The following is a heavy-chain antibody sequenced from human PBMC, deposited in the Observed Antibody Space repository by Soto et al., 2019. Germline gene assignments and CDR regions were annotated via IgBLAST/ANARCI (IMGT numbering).Heavy chain of an antibody. CDR2: IYYSGST. V-gene: IGHV4-59*01. Sequence: SETLSLTCTVSGGSISSYYWSWIRQPPGKGLEWIGYIYYSGSTNYNPSLKSRVTISVYTSKNQFSLKLSSVTAADTAVYYCARDPGRVYYDILTGYYTEYNYYGMDVWGQGTTVTVSS. D-gene: IGHD3-9*01. CDR3: ARDPGRVYYDILTGYYTEYNYYGMDV. CDR1: GGSISSYY. J-gene: IGHJ6*02.